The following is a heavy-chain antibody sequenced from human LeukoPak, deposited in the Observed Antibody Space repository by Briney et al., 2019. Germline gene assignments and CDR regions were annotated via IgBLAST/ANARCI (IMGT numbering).Heavy chain of an antibody. CDR3: ARDDFDY. CDR2: ISSSSSTI. CDR1: GFTLGSYA. J-gene: IGHJ4*02. Sequence: GGSLRLSCAASGFTLGSYAMNWFRQAPGKGLEWISYISSSSSTIYYADSVKGRFIVSRDNVNNSLYLQMNTLRAEDTAVYYCARDDFDYWGQGTLVTVSS. V-gene: IGHV3-48*01.